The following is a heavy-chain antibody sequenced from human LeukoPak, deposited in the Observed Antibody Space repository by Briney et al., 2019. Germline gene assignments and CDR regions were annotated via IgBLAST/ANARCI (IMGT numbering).Heavy chain of an antibody. CDR2: IYYSGST. CDR1: GGSVSSGSYY. J-gene: IGHJ4*02. CDR3: ARSIVVVTAIPGQFDY. D-gene: IGHD2-21*02. Sequence: SETLSLTCTVSGGSVSSGSYYWSWIRQPPGKGLEWIGYIYYSGSTYYNPSLKSRVTISVDTSKNQFSLKLSSVTAADTAVYYCARSIVVVTAIPGQFDYWGQGTLVTVSS. V-gene: IGHV4-30-4*01.